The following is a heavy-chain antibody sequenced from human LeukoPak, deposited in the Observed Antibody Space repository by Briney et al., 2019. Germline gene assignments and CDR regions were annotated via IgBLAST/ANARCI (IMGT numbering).Heavy chain of an antibody. CDR1: GGSISSYY. V-gene: IGHV4-59*01. D-gene: IGHD3-10*01. J-gene: IGHJ5*02. CDR2: TYYSGST. CDR3: ASSALWFGNGGWFDP. Sequence: PSETLSLTCTVSGGSISSYYWSWIRQPPGKGLEWIGYTYYSGSTNYNPSLKSRVTISVDTSKNQFSLKLSSVTAADTAVYYCASSALWFGNGGWFDPWGQGTLVTVSS.